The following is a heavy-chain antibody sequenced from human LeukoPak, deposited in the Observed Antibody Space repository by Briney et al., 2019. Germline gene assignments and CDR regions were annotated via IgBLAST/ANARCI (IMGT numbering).Heavy chain of an antibody. Sequence: RSGGSLRLSCAASGFTFSSYGMHWVRQAPGKGLEWVAFIRYDGSNKYYADSVKGRFTISRDNSKNTLYLQMNSLRAEDTAVYYCAKKSGGTAGKEGWFDPWGQGTLVTVSS. CDR2: IRYDGSNK. CDR1: GFTFSSYG. V-gene: IGHV3-30*02. CDR3: AKKSGGTAGKEGWFDP. J-gene: IGHJ5*02. D-gene: IGHD2-8*02.